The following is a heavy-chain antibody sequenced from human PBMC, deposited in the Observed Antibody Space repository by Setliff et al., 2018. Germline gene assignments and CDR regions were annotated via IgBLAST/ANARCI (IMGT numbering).Heavy chain of an antibody. CDR1: GFTFSNFW. V-gene: IGHV3-74*01. CDR3: ARYGFRGYGDYGGGGMDV. Sequence: GGSLRLSCAASGFTFSNFWLHWVRQAPGKGLEWISRISGDASEIYYANSVTGRFTISRDNAKNSLYLHMNSLRAEDTAVYYCARYGFRGYGDYGGGGMDVWGQGTTVTVSS. J-gene: IGHJ6*02. D-gene: IGHD4-17*01. CDR2: ISGDASEI.